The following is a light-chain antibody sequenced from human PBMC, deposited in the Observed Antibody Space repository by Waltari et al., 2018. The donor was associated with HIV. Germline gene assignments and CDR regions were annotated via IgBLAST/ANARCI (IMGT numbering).Light chain of an antibody. CDR2: GNS. V-gene: IGLV1-40*01. J-gene: IGLJ2*01. CDR3: QSYDSSLRGSV. CDR1: RPTIAAGSA. Sequence: QSVLTQPPSVSGAPGQRVPFSCTGSRPTIAAGSAVHSYQQLPGTDPKLLIYGNSNRPSGVPDRFSGSKSGTSASLAITGLQAEDEADYYCQSYDSSLRGSVFGGGTKLTVL.